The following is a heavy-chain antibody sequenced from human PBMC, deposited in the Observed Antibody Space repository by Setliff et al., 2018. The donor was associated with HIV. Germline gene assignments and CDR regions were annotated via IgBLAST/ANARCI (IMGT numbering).Heavy chain of an antibody. CDR3: ARTLRAAAMGYFDY. J-gene: IGHJ4*02. Sequence: SETLSLTCAVSGYSISSGYYWGWIRQPPGKGLEWIGSIYHSGSTYNNPSLKSRVTISVDTSKNQFSLELTSVTAADTAVYYCARTLRAAAMGYFDYWGQGTLVTVSS. CDR2: IYHSGST. CDR1: GYSISSGYY. D-gene: IGHD5-18*01. V-gene: IGHV4-38-2*01.